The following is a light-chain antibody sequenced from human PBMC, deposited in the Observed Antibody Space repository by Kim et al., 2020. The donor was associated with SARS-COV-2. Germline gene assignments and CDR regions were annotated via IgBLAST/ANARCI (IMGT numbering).Light chain of an antibody. CDR2: WAY. V-gene: IGKV4-1*01. CDR1: QTICFNTNKKND. J-gene: IGKJ1*01. Sequence: ATINCRSSQTICFNTNKKNDLHGYQQKPGQPPNLLISWAYKRESGVPGRFTGSGSGTDFTLSISSLQAEDVAVYYCQQNYASPTTFGQGTKVDIK. CDR3: QQNYASPTT.